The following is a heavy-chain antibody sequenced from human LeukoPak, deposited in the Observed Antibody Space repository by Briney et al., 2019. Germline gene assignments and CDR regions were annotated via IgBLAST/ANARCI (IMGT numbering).Heavy chain of an antibody. V-gene: IGHV3-30*14. CDR2: ISYDGSDK. J-gene: IGHJ4*02. Sequence: PGRSLRLSCGASGFTFSRHAIHWVRQAPGKGLEWVAVISYDGSDKYYADSVKGRFTISRDNSKNTLYLQMNSLRAEDTAVYYCAREGQWGNFDYWGQGTLVTVSS. D-gene: IGHD6-19*01. CDR1: GFTFSRHA. CDR3: AREGQWGNFDY.